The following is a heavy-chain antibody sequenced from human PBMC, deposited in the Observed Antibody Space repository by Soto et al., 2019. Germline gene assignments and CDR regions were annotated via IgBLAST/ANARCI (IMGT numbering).Heavy chain of an antibody. V-gene: IGHV1-69*13. J-gene: IGHJ6*02. Sequence: GASVKVSCKAYGGTFSSYAISLVRQPAGQGLEWMGGIIPIFGTANYAQKFQGRVTITADESTSTAYMELSSLRSEDTAVYYRAREEIAAAGPYYYYGMDVWGQGTTLTVSS. D-gene: IGHD6-13*01. CDR3: AREEIAAAGPYYYYGMDV. CDR2: IIPIFGTA. CDR1: GGTFSSYA.